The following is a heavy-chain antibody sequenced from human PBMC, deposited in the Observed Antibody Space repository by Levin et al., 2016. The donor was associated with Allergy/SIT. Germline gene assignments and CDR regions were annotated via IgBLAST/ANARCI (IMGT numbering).Heavy chain of an antibody. V-gene: IGHV3-48*01. J-gene: IGHJ4*02. Sequence: GGSLRLSCAASGFTFSSYSMNWVRQAPGKGLEWVSYISSSSSTIYYADSVKGRFTISRDNAKNSLYLQMNSLRAEDTAVYYCARGSRVVAPTYFDYWGQGTLVTVSS. D-gene: IGHD2-2*01. CDR1: GFTFSSYS. CDR3: ARGSRVVAPTYFDY. CDR2: ISSSSSTI.